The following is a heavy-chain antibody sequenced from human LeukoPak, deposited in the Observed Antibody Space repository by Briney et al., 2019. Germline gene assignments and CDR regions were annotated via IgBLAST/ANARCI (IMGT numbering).Heavy chain of an antibody. D-gene: IGHD3-9*01. J-gene: IGHJ5*02. V-gene: IGHV1-3*01. CDR2: INGDNGNT. CDR1: GYTFTTYA. Sequence: GASVKVSCKASGYTFTTYAMHWVRQAPGQRPEWMGWINGDNGNTKYSQKFQGRVTITRDTPAYTGYMELRSLSSADTAVYFCARAPYDILTGYSLNWFDPWGQGTLVTVSS. CDR3: ARAPYDILTGYSLNWFDP.